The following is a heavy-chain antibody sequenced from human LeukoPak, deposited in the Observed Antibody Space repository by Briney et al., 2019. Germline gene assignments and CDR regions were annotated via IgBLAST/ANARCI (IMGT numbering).Heavy chain of an antibody. CDR2: ISGSGGST. V-gene: IGHV3-23*01. CDR3: AKHYDFWSGYYPGGDY. J-gene: IGHJ4*02. Sequence: GGSLRLSCAASGLTFSSYAMSWVRQAPGKGLEWVSAISGSGGSTYYADSVKGRFTISRDNSKNTLYLQMNSLSAEDTAVYYCAKHYDFWSGYYPGGDYWGQGTLVTVSS. CDR1: GLTFSSYA. D-gene: IGHD3-3*01.